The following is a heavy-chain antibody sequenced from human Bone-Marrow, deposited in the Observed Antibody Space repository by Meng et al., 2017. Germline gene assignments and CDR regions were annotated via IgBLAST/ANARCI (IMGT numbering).Heavy chain of an antibody. D-gene: IGHD5-18*01. V-gene: IGHV4-31*03. CDR2: IYYSGST. CDR3: ARDRSGYSLFDY. CDR1: GGSISSGGYY. Sequence: QVQLQQRGAGLLKPSETLSRTCTVSGGSISSGGYYWSWIRQHPGKGLEWIGYIYYSGSTYYNPSLKSRVTISVDTSMNQFSLKMTSVTAADTAGYYCARDRSGYSLFDYWGQGTLVTVSS. J-gene: IGHJ4*02.